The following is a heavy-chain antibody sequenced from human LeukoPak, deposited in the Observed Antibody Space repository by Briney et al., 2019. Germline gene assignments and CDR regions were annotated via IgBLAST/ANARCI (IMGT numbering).Heavy chain of an antibody. CDR1: GGSISSYY. D-gene: IGHD6-19*01. Sequence: PSETLSLTCTVSGGSISSYYWSWIRQPPGKGLEWIGYIYYSGSTNYNPSLKSRVTISVDTSKNQFSLKLSSVTAADTAVYYCARTRRIAVAEYYFDYWGQGTLVTVSS. V-gene: IGHV4-59*01. CDR3: ARTRRIAVAEYYFDY. J-gene: IGHJ4*02. CDR2: IYYSGST.